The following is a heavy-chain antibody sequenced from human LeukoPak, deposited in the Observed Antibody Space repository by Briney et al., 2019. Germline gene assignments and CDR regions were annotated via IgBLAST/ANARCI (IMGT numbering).Heavy chain of an antibody. CDR3: ARSPAVAGTLLYLQH. CDR1: GGTFSSYA. CDR2: IIPIFGTA. J-gene: IGHJ1*01. D-gene: IGHD6-19*01. V-gene: IGHV1-69*05. Sequence: ASVKVSCKASGGTFSSYAISWVRQAPGQGLEWMGGIIPIFGTANYAQKFQGRVTITTDESTSTAYMELSSLRSEDTAVYYCARSPAVAGTLLYLQHWGQGTLVTVSS.